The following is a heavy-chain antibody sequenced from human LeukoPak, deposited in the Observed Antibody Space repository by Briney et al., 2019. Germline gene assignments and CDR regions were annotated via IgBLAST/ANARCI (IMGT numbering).Heavy chain of an antibody. CDR2: ISSDSSTT. CDR1: GFTFSTFG. J-gene: IGHJ1*01. CDR3: ARPLESQAYGVNVGNFQH. D-gene: IGHD4-23*01. Sequence: GGSLRLSCAASGFTFSTFGMNWVRQAPGKGLEWVSFISSDSSTTYYADSVQGRFTISRDNAKNSLYLQMNSLRDEDTAVYYCARPLESQAYGVNVGNFQHWGQGTLVTVSS. V-gene: IGHV3-48*02.